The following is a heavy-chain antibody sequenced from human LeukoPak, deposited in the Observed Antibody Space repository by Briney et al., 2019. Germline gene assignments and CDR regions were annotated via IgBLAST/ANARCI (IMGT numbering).Heavy chain of an antibody. CDR2: IYHSGST. V-gene: IGHV4-34*01. D-gene: IGHD2-2*02. Sequence: PSETLSLTCTVYGGSFSGYYWSWIRQPPGKGLEWIGYIYHSGSTYYNPSLKSRVTISVDRSKNQFSLKLSSVTAADTAVYYCASYCSSTSCYTDYYYGMDVWGQGTTVTVSS. J-gene: IGHJ6*02. CDR1: GGSFSGYY. CDR3: ASYCSSTSCYTDYYYGMDV.